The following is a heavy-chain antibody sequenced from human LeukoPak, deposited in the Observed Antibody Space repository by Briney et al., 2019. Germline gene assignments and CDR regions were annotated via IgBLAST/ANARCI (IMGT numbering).Heavy chain of an antibody. V-gene: IGHV5-51*01. CDR2: IYPGDSET. Sequence: GESLKISCKGSGYSFTTYWIAWVRQMPGKGLEWMGIIYPGDSETGYNPSFQGQVTISADKSISTAYPQCSSLRASDTAIYYCARGSRWFFNYWGQGTLVTVSS. CDR3: ARGSRWFFNY. D-gene: IGHD6-13*01. J-gene: IGHJ4*02. CDR1: GYSFTTYW.